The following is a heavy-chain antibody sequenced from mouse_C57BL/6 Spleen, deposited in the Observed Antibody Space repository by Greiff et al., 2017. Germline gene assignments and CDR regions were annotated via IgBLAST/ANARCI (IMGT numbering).Heavy chain of an antibody. Sequence: QVQLQQSGPELVKPGASVKISCKASGYAFSSSWMNWVKQRPGKGLEWIGRIYPGDGDTNYNGKFKGKATLTADKSSSTAYMQLSSLTSEDSAVYFCARWPSAEAMDDWGQGTSVTVSS. CDR3: ARWPSAEAMDD. CDR1: GYAFSSSW. V-gene: IGHV1-82*01. J-gene: IGHJ4*01. CDR2: IYPGDGDT.